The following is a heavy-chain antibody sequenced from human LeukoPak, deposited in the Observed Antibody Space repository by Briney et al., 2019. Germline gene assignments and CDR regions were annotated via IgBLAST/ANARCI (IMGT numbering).Heavy chain of an antibody. J-gene: IGHJ5*02. CDR3: ARDFGGQQLVLNGFDP. CDR1: GGSISRYY. D-gene: IGHD6-13*01. V-gene: IGHV4-59*01. Sequence: SETLSLTCTVSGGSISRYYWSWIRQPPGKGLEWIGYIYYSGNTNYNPSLKSRVTISVDTSKNQFSLKLSSVTAADTAVYYCARDFGGQQLVLNGFDPWGQGTLVTVSS. CDR2: IYYSGNT.